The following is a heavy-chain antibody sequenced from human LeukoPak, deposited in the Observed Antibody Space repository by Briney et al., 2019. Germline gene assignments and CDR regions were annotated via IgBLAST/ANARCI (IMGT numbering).Heavy chain of an antibody. Sequence: PSGTLSLTCAVSGGSISGSNWWSWVRQPPGKGLEWIGEIFHSGSTNYSPSLKSRVTISIDKSKNQFSLKLTSVAVADTAVYYCARGGDSKHLVNWGQGTLVTVSS. D-gene: IGHD3-3*02. V-gene: IGHV4-4*02. CDR1: GGSISGSNW. CDR3: ARGGDSKHLVN. J-gene: IGHJ4*02. CDR2: IFHSGST.